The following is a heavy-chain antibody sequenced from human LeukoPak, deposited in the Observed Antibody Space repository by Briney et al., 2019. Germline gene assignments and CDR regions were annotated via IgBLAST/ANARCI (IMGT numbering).Heavy chain of an antibody. J-gene: IGHJ3*02. V-gene: IGHV4-59*11. D-gene: IGHD4-17*01. CDR2: ISYIGST. Sequence: PSETLSLTCAVSAASFSSHYWTWIRQSPGKGLEWIGYISYIGSTNYNPSLKSRVTISIDTSRNQFSPKLRSVTAADTAVYYCARDLVTVTKGFDIWGQGTMVSVSS. CDR3: ARDLVTVTKGFDI. CDR1: AASFSSHY.